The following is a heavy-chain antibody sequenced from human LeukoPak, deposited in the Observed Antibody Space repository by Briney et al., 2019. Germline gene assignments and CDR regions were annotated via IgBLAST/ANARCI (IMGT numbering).Heavy chain of an antibody. V-gene: IGHV3-21*01. D-gene: IGHD6-13*01. CDR3: ARDPRPQRIAAAGTPADY. J-gene: IGHJ4*02. CDR1: GFTFSSYS. Sequence: GGSLRLSCAASGFTFSSYSMNWVRQAPGKGLEWVSSISSSSSYIYYADSVKGRFTISRDNAKNSLYLQMNSLRAEDTAVYYCARDPRPQRIAAAGTPADYWGQGTLVTVSS. CDR2: ISSSSSYI.